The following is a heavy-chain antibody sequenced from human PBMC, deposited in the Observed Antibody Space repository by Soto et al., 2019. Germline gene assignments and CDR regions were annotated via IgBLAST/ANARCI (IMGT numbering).Heavy chain of an antibody. CDR1: GGTFSSYA. V-gene: IGHV1-69*01. J-gene: IGHJ6*02. D-gene: IGHD2-2*01. CDR3: AGGESVVPATIAVYYYYGMDV. Sequence: QVQLVQSGAEVKKPGSSVKVSCKASGGTFSSYAISWVRQAPGQGLEWMGGIIPIFGTANYAQKFQGRVTITADESTSTAYMELSSLRSEDTAVYYCAGGESVVPATIAVYYYYGMDVWGQGTTVTVSS. CDR2: IIPIFGTA.